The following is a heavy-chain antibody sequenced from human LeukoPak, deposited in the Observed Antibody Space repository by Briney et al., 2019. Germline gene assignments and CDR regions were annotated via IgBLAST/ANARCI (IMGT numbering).Heavy chain of an antibody. Sequence: AGGSLRLSCAASGFTFGGSGMHWLRQAPGKGLEWVAFIRYDGSDKHYADSVKGRFTISRDNSKNTLYLQMNSLRAEDTAVYYCAKSIPTIAVAVSTRQWGQGTLVTVSS. D-gene: IGHD6-19*01. J-gene: IGHJ4*02. V-gene: IGHV3-30*02. CDR3: AKSIPTIAVAVSTRQ. CDR1: GFTFGGSG. CDR2: IRYDGSDK.